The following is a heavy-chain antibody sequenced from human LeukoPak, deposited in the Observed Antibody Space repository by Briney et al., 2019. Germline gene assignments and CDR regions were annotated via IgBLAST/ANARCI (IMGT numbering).Heavy chain of an antibody. D-gene: IGHD2-2*01. J-gene: IGHJ4*02. CDR2: ICSTSRCI. Sequence: PGGSLRLCCAASGFTFSSYSMNWVRQTPGKGLEWVSSICSTSRCIFYADSVKGRFTISRDNAKSSLYLQMNDLRAEDTAVYYCVRHGDTDSCLANWGQGTLVTVSS. V-gene: IGHV3-21*01. CDR3: VRHGDTDSCLAN. CDR1: GFTFSSYS.